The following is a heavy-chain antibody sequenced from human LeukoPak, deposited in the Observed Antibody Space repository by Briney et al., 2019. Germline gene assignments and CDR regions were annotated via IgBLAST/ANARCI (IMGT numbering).Heavy chain of an antibody. J-gene: IGHJ4*02. CDR2: ISTSGSTT. D-gene: IGHD5-12*01. CDR3: VREMGGYPFDH. Sequence: PGGSLRLSRAASGFTFSSFEMNWVRQAPGKGLEWVSYISTSGSTTYYADSVKGRFTISRDNAKNSLYLQMNSLRAEDTAIYYCVREMGGYPFDHWGQGTLVTVSS. CDR1: GFTFSSFE. V-gene: IGHV3-48*03.